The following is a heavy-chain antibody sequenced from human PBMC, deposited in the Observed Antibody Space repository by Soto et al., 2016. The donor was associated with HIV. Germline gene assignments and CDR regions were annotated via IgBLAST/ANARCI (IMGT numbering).Heavy chain of an antibody. CDR3: ASGLAAAGTTAFDS. J-gene: IGHJ4*02. D-gene: IGHD6-25*01. CDR1: GFSVSSIY. V-gene: IGHV3-53*02. CDR2: VYSGGNT. Sequence: EVQLVETGGGLIQPGGSLRLSCAASGFSVSSIYMSWVRQAPGKGLEWVSIVYSGGNTDYADSVKGRFTISRDTSKNTLNLQMNSLRVEDTAIYYCASGLAAAGTTAFDSWGQGPWSPSPQ.